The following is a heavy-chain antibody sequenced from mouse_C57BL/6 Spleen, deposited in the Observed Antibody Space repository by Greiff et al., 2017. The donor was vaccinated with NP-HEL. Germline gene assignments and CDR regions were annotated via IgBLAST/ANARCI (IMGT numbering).Heavy chain of an antibody. CDR3: TRDDASFDY. D-gene: IGHD2-3*01. J-gene: IGHJ2*01. CDR1: GFTFSSYA. Sequence: DVMLVESGEGLVKPGGSLKLSCAASGFTFSSYAMSWVRQTPEKRLEWVAYISSGGDYIYYADTVKGRFTISRDNARNTLYLQMSSLKSEDTAMYYCTRDDASFDYWGQGTTLTVSS. V-gene: IGHV5-9-1*02. CDR2: ISSGGDYI.